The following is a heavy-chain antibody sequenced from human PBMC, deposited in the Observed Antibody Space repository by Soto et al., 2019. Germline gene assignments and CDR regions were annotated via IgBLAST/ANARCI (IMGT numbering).Heavy chain of an antibody. Sequence: DVHLVESGGGLVQPGRSLRLSCAASGFTFDDYPMNWVRQTPGKGLEWVSGITWNSGSIAYADSVKGRFTISRDNAKNSLYLQMNSLRAEDTALYYCAKGYYDYYFDCWGQGTLVTVSS. D-gene: IGHD3-16*01. CDR1: GFTFDDYP. V-gene: IGHV3-9*01. CDR2: ITWNSGSI. J-gene: IGHJ4*02. CDR3: AKGYYDYYFDC.